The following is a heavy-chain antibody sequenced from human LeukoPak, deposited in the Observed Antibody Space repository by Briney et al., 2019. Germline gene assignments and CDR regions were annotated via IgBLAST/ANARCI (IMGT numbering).Heavy chain of an antibody. J-gene: IGHJ4*02. Sequence: GGSLRLSWTASGFTFGDYAMSWVRQAPEKGMEWVGFIRSKAYGGTTEYAESVKRRFTISRDDSKSTAYLQMNSLKTEDTAVYYCTRVGYYDSSLDYWGQGTLVTVSS. V-gene: IGHV3-49*04. D-gene: IGHD3-22*01. CDR1: GFTFGDYA. CDR3: TRVGYYDSSLDY. CDR2: IRSKAYGGTT.